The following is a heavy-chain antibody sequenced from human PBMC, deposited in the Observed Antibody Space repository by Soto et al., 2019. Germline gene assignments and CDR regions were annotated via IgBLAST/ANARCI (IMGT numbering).Heavy chain of an antibody. V-gene: IGHV3-33*01. CDR1: GFTFSSYG. J-gene: IGHJ5*02. Sequence: QVQLVESGGGVVQPGRSLRLSCAASGFTFSSYGMHWARQAPGKGLEWVAVIWYDGSNKYYADSVKGRFTISRDNSKNTLYLHMSSMRAEDAAVYYCARDSWFDPWGQGTLVTVSS. CDR3: ARDSWFDP. CDR2: IWYDGSNK.